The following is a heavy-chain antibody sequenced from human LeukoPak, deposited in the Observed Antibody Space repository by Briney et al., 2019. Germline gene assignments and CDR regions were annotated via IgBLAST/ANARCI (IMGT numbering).Heavy chain of an antibody. J-gene: IGHJ4*02. Sequence: PSETLSLTCTVSGGSIRSSYYYWGWIRQPPGKGLEWIGSIYDSGSTYYNPSLKSRVTISVDTSKNQFSLKLSSVTAADTAVYYCAREKGDSSGYYEYDWGQGTLVTVSS. D-gene: IGHD3-22*01. V-gene: IGHV4-39*07. CDR2: IYDSGST. CDR3: AREKGDSSGYYEYD. CDR1: GGSIRSSYYY.